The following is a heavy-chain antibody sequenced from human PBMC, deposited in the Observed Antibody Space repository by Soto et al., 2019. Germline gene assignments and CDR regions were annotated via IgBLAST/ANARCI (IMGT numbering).Heavy chain of an antibody. Sequence: EVQLVESGGGLVKPGGSLRLSCAASGFTFTKAWMTWVRQTPGKGLEWVGRIKSRADGGTTDYAASVKDRFIISRDDSNDTLYLHMNRLKTDDTAVYYSTTASQWLPPYSWGQGALVTVSS. D-gene: IGHD6-19*01. CDR1: GFTFTKAW. V-gene: IGHV3-15*01. CDR3: TTASQWLPPYS. CDR2: IKSRADGGTT. J-gene: IGHJ4*02.